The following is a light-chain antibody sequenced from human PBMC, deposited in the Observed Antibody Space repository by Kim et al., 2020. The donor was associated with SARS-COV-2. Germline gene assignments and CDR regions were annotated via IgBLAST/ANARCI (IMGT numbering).Light chain of an antibody. CDR3: AAWDDSLSALV. J-gene: IGLJ3*02. Sequence: ELTQPPSASGTPGQRVTISCSGSSSNIGSNYVYWYQQLPGTAPKLLIYRNNQRPSGVPDRFSGSKSGTSASLAISGLRSEDEADYYCAAWDDSLSALVLGGGTQLTVL. CDR2: RNN. V-gene: IGLV1-47*01. CDR1: SSNIGSNY.